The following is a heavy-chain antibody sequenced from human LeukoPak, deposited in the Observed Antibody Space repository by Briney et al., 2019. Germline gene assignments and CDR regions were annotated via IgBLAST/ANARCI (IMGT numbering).Heavy chain of an antibody. D-gene: IGHD6-19*01. CDR2: ISGSGGST. Sequence: GGSLRLSCAASGFTFSSYWMSWVRQAPGKGLEWVSAISGSGGSTYYADSVKGRFTISRDNSKNTLYLQMNSLRAGDTAVYYCAKGRRAVAGFDYWGQGTPVTVSS. CDR1: GFTFSSYW. J-gene: IGHJ4*02. CDR3: AKGRRAVAGFDY. V-gene: IGHV3-23*01.